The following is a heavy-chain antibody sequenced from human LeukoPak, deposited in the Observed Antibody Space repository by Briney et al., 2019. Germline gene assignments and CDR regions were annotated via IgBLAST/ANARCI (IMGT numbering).Heavy chain of an antibody. Sequence: ASVKVSCKASGGXFSSYAISWVRQAPGQGLEWMGRIIPILGIANYAQKFQGRVTITADKSTSTAYMELSSLRSEDTALYYCASGPPFLKYFEYWGQGTLVTVSS. D-gene: IGHD3-3*01. J-gene: IGHJ4*02. CDR2: IIPILGIA. CDR1: GGXFSSYA. CDR3: ASGPPFLKYFEY. V-gene: IGHV1-69*04.